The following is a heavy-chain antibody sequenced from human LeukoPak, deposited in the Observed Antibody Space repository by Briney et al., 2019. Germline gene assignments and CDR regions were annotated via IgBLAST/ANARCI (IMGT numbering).Heavy chain of an antibody. D-gene: IGHD2-15*01. CDR3: ARHCCSGPAKRVFDI. CDR1: GGSIISSDYH. V-gene: IGHV4-39*01. Sequence: SETLSLTCTVSGGSIISSDYHWGWVRQPPGKGLEWIGTISYSGNTDYNPSLRSRVTISVDTSNDQFSLRLGSVTAADTAVYHCARHCCSGPAKRVFDIWGQGTMVTVSS. CDR2: ISYSGNT. J-gene: IGHJ3*02.